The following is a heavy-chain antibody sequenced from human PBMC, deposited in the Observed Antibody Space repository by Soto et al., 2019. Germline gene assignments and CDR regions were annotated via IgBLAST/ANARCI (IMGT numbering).Heavy chain of an antibody. CDR2: IVVGSGNT. CDR3: AASPDTAMVTDYYYYYMDV. D-gene: IGHD5-18*01. J-gene: IGHJ6*03. CDR1: GFTFTSSA. V-gene: IGHV1-58*02. Sequence: GASVKVSCKASGFTFTSSAMQWLRQARGQRLEWIGWIVVGSGNTNYAQKFQERVTITRDMSTSTAYMELSSLRSEDTAVYYCAASPDTAMVTDYYYYYMDVWGKGTTVTVSS.